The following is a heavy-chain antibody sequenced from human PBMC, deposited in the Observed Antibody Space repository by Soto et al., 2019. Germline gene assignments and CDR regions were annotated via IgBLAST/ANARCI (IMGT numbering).Heavy chain of an antibody. Sequence: SETLSLTCTVSGGSISSGGYYWSWIRQHPGKGLEWIGYIYYSGSTYYNPSLKSRVTISVDTSKNQFSLKLSSVTAADTAVYYCARDILVECSGSPSHPMVWGQGTTVTVSS. CDR3: ARDILVECSGSPSHPMV. D-gene: IGHD3-10*02. J-gene: IGHJ6*02. CDR1: GGSISSGGYY. V-gene: IGHV4-31*03. CDR2: IYYSGST.